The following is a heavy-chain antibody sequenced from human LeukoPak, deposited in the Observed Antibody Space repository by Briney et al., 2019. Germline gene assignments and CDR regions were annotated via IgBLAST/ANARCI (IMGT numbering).Heavy chain of an antibody. CDR3: ASEYCSSTSCYTLGPDDAFDI. J-gene: IGHJ3*02. Sequence: GGSLRLSCAASGFTFDDYAMHWVRQAPGKGLEWVSGISWNSGSIGYADSVKGRFTISRDNAKNSLYLQMHSLRAEDTAVYYCASEYCSSTSCYTLGPDDAFDIWGQGTMVTVSS. CDR1: GFTFDDYA. CDR2: ISWNSGSI. D-gene: IGHD2-2*02. V-gene: IGHV3-9*01.